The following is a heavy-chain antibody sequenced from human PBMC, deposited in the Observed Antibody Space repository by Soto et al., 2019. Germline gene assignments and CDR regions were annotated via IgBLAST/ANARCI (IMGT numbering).Heavy chain of an antibody. CDR2: IIPIFGTA. J-gene: IGHJ4*02. Sequence: QVQLVQSGAEVKKPGSSVKVSCKASGGTFSSYAISWVRQAPVQGLEWMGGIIPIFGTANYAQKFQVRVTSPADDSTSTADMELGSVGSEDTAVYYCAGGLGDCYNVDYRGQGTLVTVAS. CDR1: GGTFSSYA. CDR3: AGGLGDCYNVDY. D-gene: IGHD2-21*01. V-gene: IGHV1-69*12.